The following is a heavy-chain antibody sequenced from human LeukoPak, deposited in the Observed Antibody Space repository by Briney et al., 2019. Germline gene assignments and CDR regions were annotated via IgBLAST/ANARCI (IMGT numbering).Heavy chain of an antibody. CDR2: ISVSGTK. D-gene: IGHD2-21*01. CDR3: ARIRGLTLPISYMDV. Sequence: GGSLRLSCAVSGFTFSDHFLDWVRQAPGKGLEWLSYISVSGTKHADSVMGRVTVSRDDAKNSLYLQMNGLRAEDTAVYYCARIRGLTLPISYMDVWGKGTTVTVSS. J-gene: IGHJ6*03. CDR1: GFTFSDHF. V-gene: IGHV3-69-1*01.